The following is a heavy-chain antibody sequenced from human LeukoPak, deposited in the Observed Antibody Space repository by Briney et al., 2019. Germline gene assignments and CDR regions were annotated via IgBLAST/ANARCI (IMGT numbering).Heavy chain of an antibody. D-gene: IGHD2-15*01. CDR3: ARDRQPGYCSGGSCRFAEYFQH. J-gene: IGHJ1*01. V-gene: IGHV1-69*13. CDR2: IIPIFGTA. CDR1: GGTFSSYA. Sequence: SVKVSCKASGGTFSSYAISWVRQAPGQGLEWMGGIIPIFGTANYAQKFQGRVTITADESTSAAYMELSSLRSEDTAVYYCARDRQPGYCSGGSCRFAEYFQHWGQGTLVTVSS.